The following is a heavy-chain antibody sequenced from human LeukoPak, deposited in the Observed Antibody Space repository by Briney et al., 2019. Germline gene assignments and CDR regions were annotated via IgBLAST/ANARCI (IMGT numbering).Heavy chain of an antibody. J-gene: IGHJ3*02. V-gene: IGHV3-48*01. CDR3: ARGRIATPYDAFDI. Sequence: GGSLRLSCVASGFIFSSYSMNWVRQAPGKGLEWVSYISSSSSTIYYADSVKGRFTISRDNAKNSLYLQMNSLRAEDTAVYYCARGRIATPYDAFDIWGQGTMVTVSS. CDR1: GFIFSSYS. D-gene: IGHD6-13*01. CDR2: ISSSSSTI.